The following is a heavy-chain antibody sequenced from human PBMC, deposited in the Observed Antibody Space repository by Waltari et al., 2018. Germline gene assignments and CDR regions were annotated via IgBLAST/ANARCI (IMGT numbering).Heavy chain of an antibody. CDR2: IYYSGGT. V-gene: IGHV4-39*07. D-gene: IGHD2-21*01. CDR1: GGSISSSSYY. CDR3: ARAVVIATTRGYFDY. Sequence: QLQLQESGPGLVKPSETLSLTCTVPGGSISSSSYYWGWIRPPPGKGLEWIGSIYYSGGTYYNPSLKSRVTISVDTSKNQFSLKLSSVTAADTAVYYCARAVVIATTRGYFDYWGQGTLVTVSS. J-gene: IGHJ4*02.